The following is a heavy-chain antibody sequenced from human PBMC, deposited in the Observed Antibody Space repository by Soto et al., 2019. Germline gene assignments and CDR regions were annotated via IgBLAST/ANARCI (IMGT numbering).Heavy chain of an antibody. J-gene: IGHJ6*02. CDR3: ARYLSYRDYGMDV. D-gene: IGHD3-16*02. CDR2: ISSSSSYI. CDR1: GFTFSSYS. V-gene: IGHV3-21*01. Sequence: VQLVESGGGLVKPGGSLRLSCAASGFTFSSYSMNWVRQAPGKGLEWVSSISSSSSYIYYADSVKGRFTISRDNAKNSLYLQMNSLRVEDTAVYYCARYLSYRDYGMDVWGQGTTVTVSS.